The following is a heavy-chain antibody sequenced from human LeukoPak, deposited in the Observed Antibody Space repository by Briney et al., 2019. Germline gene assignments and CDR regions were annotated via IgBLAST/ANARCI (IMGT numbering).Heavy chain of an antibody. CDR1: GFTFSSYG. CDR2: ISGSGGST. CDR3: AKDRPPTDN. Sequence: GGSLRLSCAASGFTFSSYGMHWVRQAPGKGLEWVSAISGSGGSTYYADSVKGRFTVSRDNSKNTLYLQMNSLRDEGTAVYYCAKDRPPTDNWGQGTLVTVSS. V-gene: IGHV3-23*01. D-gene: IGHD6-6*01. J-gene: IGHJ4*02.